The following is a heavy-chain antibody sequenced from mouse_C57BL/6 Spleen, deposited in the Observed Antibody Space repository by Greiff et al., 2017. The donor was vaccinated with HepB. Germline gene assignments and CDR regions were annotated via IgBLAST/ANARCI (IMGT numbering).Heavy chain of an antibody. V-gene: IGHV1-9*01. CDR3: ARWVPYYYGSSYVAY. D-gene: IGHD1-1*01. Sequence: QVQLQQSGAELMKPGASVKLSCKATGYTFTGYWIEWVKQRPGHGLEWIGEILPGSGSTNYNEKFKGKATFTADTSSNTAYMQLSSLTTEDSAIYSCARWVPYYYGSSYVAYWGQGTLVTVSA. J-gene: IGHJ3*01. CDR2: ILPGSGST. CDR1: GYTFTGYW.